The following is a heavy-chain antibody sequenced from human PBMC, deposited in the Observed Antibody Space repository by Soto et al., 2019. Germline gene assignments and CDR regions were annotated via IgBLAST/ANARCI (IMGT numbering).Heavy chain of an antibody. V-gene: IGHV1-18*04. CDR1: GYTFTSYG. CDR3: ARYSSSSLTYCYYGMDV. CDR2: ISAYNGNT. Sequence: QVQLVQSGAEVKKPGASVKVSRKASGYTFTSYGISWVRQAPGQGLEWMGWISAYNGNTNYAQKLQGRVTMTTDTSTSTAYMELRSLRSDDTAVYYCARYSSSSLTYCYYGMDVWGQGTTVTVSS. J-gene: IGHJ6*02. D-gene: IGHD6-6*01.